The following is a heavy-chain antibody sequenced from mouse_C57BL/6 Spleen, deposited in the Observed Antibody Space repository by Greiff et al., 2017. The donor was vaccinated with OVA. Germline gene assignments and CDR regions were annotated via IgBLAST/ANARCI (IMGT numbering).Heavy chain of an antibody. CDR2: IDPETGGT. CDR1: GYTFTDYE. Sequence: QVQLQQSGAELVRPGASVTLSCKASGYTFTDYEMHWVKQTPVHGLEWIGAIDPETGGTAYNQKFKGKAILTADKSSSTAYMELRSLTSEDSAVYYCTRSPYYSNRYFDYWGQGTTLTVSS. V-gene: IGHV1-15*01. J-gene: IGHJ2*01. D-gene: IGHD2-5*01. CDR3: TRSPYYSNRYFDY.